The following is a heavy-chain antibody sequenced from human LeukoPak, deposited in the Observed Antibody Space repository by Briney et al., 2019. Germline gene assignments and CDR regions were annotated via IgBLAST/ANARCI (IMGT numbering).Heavy chain of an antibody. CDR1: GYTFSSYW. CDR2: IYPGDSDT. Sequence: GESLQISCKGSGYTFSSYWIGWVRQLPGKGLEWMGIIYPGDSDTRYSPSLQGQVTISVDTSIGTAYLQWSSLKASDTAIYYCARQNDFRLDYWGQGTLVTVSS. V-gene: IGHV5-51*01. J-gene: IGHJ4*02. D-gene: IGHD3-3*01. CDR3: ARQNDFRLDY.